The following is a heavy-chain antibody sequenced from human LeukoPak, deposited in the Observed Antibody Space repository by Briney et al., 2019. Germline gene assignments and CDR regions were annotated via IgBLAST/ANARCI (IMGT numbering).Heavy chain of an antibody. CDR2: IRSKANSYAT. CDR3: TRLAYYDFWSGSPYAFDI. D-gene: IGHD3-3*01. J-gene: IGHJ3*02. Sequence: GGSLRLSCAASGFTFSSYSMNWVRQASGKGLEWVGRIRSKANSYATAYAASVKGRFTISRDDSKNTAYLQMNSLKTEDTAVYYCTRLAYYDFWSGSPYAFDIWGQGTMVTVSS. V-gene: IGHV3-73*01. CDR1: GFTFSSYS.